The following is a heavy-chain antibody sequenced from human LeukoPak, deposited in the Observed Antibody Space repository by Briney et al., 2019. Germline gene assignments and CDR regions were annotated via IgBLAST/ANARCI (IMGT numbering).Heavy chain of an antibody. CDR3: ARSYCSSTSCYAWYFDL. CDR1: GFTFSSYC. Sequence: GGSLRLSCAASGFTFSSYCRSWVRHAPGKGLERVANIKQDGSEKYYVDSVKGRFTISRDNAKNSLYMQMNSLRAEDTAVYYCARSYCSSTSCYAWYFDLWGRGTLVTVSS. CDR2: IKQDGSEK. V-gene: IGHV3-7*04. D-gene: IGHD2-2*01. J-gene: IGHJ2*01.